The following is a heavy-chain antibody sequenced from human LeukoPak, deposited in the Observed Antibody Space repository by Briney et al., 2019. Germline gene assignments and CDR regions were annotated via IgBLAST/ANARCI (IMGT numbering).Heavy chain of an antibody. Sequence: PGRSLRLSCAASGFTFSSYGMHWVRQAPGKGLEWVAVISYDGSNKYYADSVKGRFTISRDNSKDTLYLQMNSLRAEDTAVYYCAKDTLRNRLKPALDYWGQGTLVTVSS. D-gene: IGHD3-16*02. J-gene: IGHJ4*02. CDR2: ISYDGSNK. V-gene: IGHV3-30*18. CDR1: GFTFSSYG. CDR3: AKDTLRNRLKPALDY.